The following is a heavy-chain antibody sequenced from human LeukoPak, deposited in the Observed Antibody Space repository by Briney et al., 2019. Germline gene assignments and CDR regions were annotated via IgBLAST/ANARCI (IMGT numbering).Heavy chain of an antibody. CDR2: IKQDGSEK. CDR3: ARKTVVVPAAILGWFDP. V-gene: IGHV3-7*02. J-gene: IGHJ5*02. D-gene: IGHD2-2*01. CDR1: GFTFSRFW. Sequence: GGSLRLSCAASGFTFSRFWMSWVRQAPGKGLEWVANIKQDGSEKYYVDSVKGRFTISGDNAKNTLYLQMNSLRAEDTAVYYCARKTVVVPAAILGWFDPWGQGTLVTVSS.